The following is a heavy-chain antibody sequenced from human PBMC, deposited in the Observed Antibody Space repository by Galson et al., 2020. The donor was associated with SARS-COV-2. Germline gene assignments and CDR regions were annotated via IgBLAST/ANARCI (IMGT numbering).Heavy chain of an antibody. CDR3: ARGYLAGPFDI. D-gene: IGHD2-2*01. CDR2: INKNGGST. Sequence: GGSLRLSCAASGVTFDDYGMSWVHQVPGKGLEWVCGINKNGGSTNYADSVRGRFTISRDNAKNSLYLQMNSLRAEDTALYFCARGYLAGPFDIWAQGTMVTVSS. J-gene: IGHJ3*02. V-gene: IGHV3-20*04. CDR1: GVTFDDYG.